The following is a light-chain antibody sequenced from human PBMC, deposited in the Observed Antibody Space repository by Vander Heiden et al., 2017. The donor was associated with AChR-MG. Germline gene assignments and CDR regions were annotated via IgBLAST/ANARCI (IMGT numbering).Light chain of an antibody. CDR3: QLWDSSSDHRV. CDR1: NIGSES. CDR2: DDG. Sequence: SNVVTQSPSVSVAPGKTARITCEGNNIGSESVHWYRRKPGQAPVLVVYDDGDRPSWTPERFAGSNSGNTATLTISRVEVGDEADYDCQLWDSSSDHRVFGGGTRLTVL. J-gene: IGLJ3*02. V-gene: IGLV3-21*03.